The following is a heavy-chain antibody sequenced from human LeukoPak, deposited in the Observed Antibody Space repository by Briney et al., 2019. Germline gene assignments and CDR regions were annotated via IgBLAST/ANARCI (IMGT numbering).Heavy chain of an antibody. Sequence: ASVKVPCKVSGYSLSELSTHWVRQAPGQGLEWMGGFDPGDDETIYAQKFQGRVTMTRNTSISTAYMELSSLRSEDTAVYYCARGGSRMYDFWSGYYSPDYYYYMDVWGKGTTVTVSS. CDR1: GYSLSELS. CDR3: ARGGSRMYDFWSGYYSPDYYYYMDV. D-gene: IGHD3-3*01. J-gene: IGHJ6*03. V-gene: IGHV1-24*01. CDR2: FDPGDDET.